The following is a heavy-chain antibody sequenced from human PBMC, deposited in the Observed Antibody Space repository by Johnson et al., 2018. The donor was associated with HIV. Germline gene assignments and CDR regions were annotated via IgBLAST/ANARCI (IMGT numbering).Heavy chain of an antibody. CDR2: INSDGSST. D-gene: IGHD5-24*01. V-gene: IGHV3-74*02. CDR3: ASGCRDGDTCDALDI. J-gene: IGHJ3*02. Sequence: VQLVESGGGLVQPGRSLRLSCAASGFTFDDSAMHWVRQAPGKGLVWVSRINSDGSSTSYADSVKGRFTISRDNSKNTVYLQMNSLRAEDTAVYYCASGCRDGDTCDALDIWGDGTMVTVSS. CDR1: GFTFDDSA.